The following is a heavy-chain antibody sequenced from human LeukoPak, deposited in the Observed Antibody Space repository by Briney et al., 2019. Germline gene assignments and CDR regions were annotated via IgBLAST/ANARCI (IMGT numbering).Heavy chain of an antibody. CDR1: GGSISSGGYS. CDR2: IYHSGST. V-gene: IGHV4-30-2*01. CDR3: ARGGYVDTDAFDI. J-gene: IGHJ3*02. Sequence: SETLSLTCAVSGGSISSGGYSWSWIRQPPGKGLEWIGYIYHSGSTYYNPSLKSRVTISVDRSKNQFSLKLSSVTAADTAVYYCARGGYVDTDAFDIWGQGTMVTVSS. D-gene: IGHD5-18*01.